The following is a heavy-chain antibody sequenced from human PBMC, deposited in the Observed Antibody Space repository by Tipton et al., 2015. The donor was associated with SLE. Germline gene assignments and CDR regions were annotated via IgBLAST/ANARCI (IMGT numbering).Heavy chain of an antibody. CDR2: ISNNGGNP. D-gene: IGHD1-26*01. V-gene: IGHV3-64*01. CDR3: ARRATTNSYDY. Sequence: SLRLSCAASGFDFSSYSMHWVRQTPGKGLEYVSAISNNGGNPYYANSVKGRFTISRDDSKNMLYLQMGSLRDEDMCVYYCARRATTNSYDYWSRGTLVTVSS. J-gene: IGHJ4*02. CDR1: GFDFSSYS.